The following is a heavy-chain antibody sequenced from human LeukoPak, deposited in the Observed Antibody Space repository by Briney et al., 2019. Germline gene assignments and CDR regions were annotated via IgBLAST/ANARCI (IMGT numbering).Heavy chain of an antibody. Sequence: PSETLSLTCAVYGVSFSGYYWSWMPQPPGKGREGIGEINHSGSTNYHTSLKRRVTISVDTSKNQSSLKLSSVTAADTAMYCCARGPIYCSGGRCPDLRKGMDVWGKGTTVTVSS. J-gene: IGHJ6*04. CDR3: ARGPIYCSGGRCPDLRKGMDV. CDR1: GVSFSGYY. D-gene: IGHD2-15*01. V-gene: IGHV4-34*01. CDR2: INHSGST.